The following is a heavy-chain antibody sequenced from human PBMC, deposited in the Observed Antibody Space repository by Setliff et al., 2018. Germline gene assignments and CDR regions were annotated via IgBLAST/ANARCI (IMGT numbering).Heavy chain of an antibody. CDR3: ARGVCGVSWTPRY. J-gene: IGHJ4*02. CDR1: GGSISNYY. CDR2: IYTSGGT. D-gene: IGHD2-15*01. V-gene: IGHV4-4*08. Sequence: SETLSLTCTVSGGSISNYYWSWIRQPPGKGLEWIGYIYTSGGTNYNPSLKSRVTISVDMTENQFSLILRSVVAADTAVYYCARGVCGVSWTPRYWGRGTLVTVSS.